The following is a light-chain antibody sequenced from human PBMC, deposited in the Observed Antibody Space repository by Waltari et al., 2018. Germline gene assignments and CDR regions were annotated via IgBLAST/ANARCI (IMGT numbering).Light chain of an antibody. CDR1: SSDAGNYNL. Sequence: QSALTQPASVSGCPGQSITVAGTGTSSDAGNYNLVSLYQQYPGKAPKVMLYVGNRRPSGVSDRFSGSKSGNTASLTISGVQAEDDADYYCCSYAGSYTWVFGGGTKLTVL. CDR3: CSYAGSYTWV. V-gene: IGLV2-23*01. J-gene: IGLJ3*02. CDR2: VGN.